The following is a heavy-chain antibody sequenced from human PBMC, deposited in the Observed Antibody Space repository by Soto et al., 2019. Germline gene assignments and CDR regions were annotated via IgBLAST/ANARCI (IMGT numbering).Heavy chain of an antibody. CDR2: ISYDGSNK. CDR3: AKGPAIVLIPAAMNYYYGMDV. J-gene: IGHJ6*02. Sequence: QVQLVESGGGVVQPGRSLRLSCAASGFTFSSYGMHWVRQAPGKGLEWVAVISYDGSNKYYADSVKGRLTISRDNSKKTMYLQMTSLRAEDTAVYYCAKGPAIVLIPAAMNYYYGMDVWGQGTTVYVSS. CDR1: GFTFSSYG. D-gene: IGHD2-2*01. V-gene: IGHV3-30*18.